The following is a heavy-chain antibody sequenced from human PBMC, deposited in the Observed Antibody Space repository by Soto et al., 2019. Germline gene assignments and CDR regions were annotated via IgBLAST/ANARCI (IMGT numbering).Heavy chain of an antibody. D-gene: IGHD4-4*01. CDR2: IIPIIGII. CDR3: AGDPDSHYNDSHASSYP. V-gene: IGHV1-69*08. J-gene: IGHJ5*02. CDR1: GGTFSTYT. Sequence: QVQLVQSGAQVKKPGSSVKVSCKASGGTFSTYTITWVRQAPGQGLEWMGRIIPIIGIINYAQKFQGRVTSSADXSXGXSDMELTGLRSDDTAVYYCAGDPDSHYNDSHASSYPWGQGTLVTVSS.